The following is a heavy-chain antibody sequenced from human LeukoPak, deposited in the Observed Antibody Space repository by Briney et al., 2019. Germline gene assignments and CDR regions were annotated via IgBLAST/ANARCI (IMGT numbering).Heavy chain of an antibody. CDR1: GFTFSNAW. CDR2: IKSKTDGGTT. CDR3: TTGAVAGPYYYGMDV. D-gene: IGHD6-19*01. J-gene: IGHJ6*04. Sequence: GRSLRPSCAASGFTFSNAWMSWFRKAPGKGLEWVGRIKSKTDGGTTDYAAPVKGRFTISRDDSKNTLYLQMNSLKTEDTAVYYCTTGAVAGPYYYGMDVWGKGTTVTVSS. V-gene: IGHV3-15*01.